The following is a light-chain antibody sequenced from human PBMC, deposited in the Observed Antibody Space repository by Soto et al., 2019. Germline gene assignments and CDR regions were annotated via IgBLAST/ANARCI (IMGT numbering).Light chain of an antibody. V-gene: IGLV3-21*04. Sequence: SYELTQPPSVSVAPGKTARITCGGSNIGSKSVHWYQQKPGQAPVLVIYYDSDRPSGIPERFSGSNSGNTATLTISRVEAGDEADYSCQVWDSSSDVVFGGWTKLTVL. CDR3: QVWDSSSDVV. CDR2: YDS. CDR1: NIGSKS. J-gene: IGLJ2*01.